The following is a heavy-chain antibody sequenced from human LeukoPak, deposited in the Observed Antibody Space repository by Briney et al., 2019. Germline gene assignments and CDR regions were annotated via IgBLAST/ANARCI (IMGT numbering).Heavy chain of an antibody. V-gene: IGHV3-48*01. CDR3: ARGNIVTAAGAFDY. CDR2: ISSSSSII. D-gene: IGHD6-13*01. CDR1: GFTFSSYS. J-gene: IGHJ4*02. Sequence: GGXXRLSCAASGFTFSSYSMNWVRQAPGKGLEGVSYISSSSSIIYYADSVKGRFTISRDNARNSLYLQMNSLRAEDTAVYYCARGNIVTAAGAFDYWGQGTLVTVSS.